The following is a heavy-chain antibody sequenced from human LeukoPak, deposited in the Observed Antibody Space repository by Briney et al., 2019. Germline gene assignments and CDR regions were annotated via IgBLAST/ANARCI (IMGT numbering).Heavy chain of an antibody. CDR3: ARDRESGYDPDY. CDR1: GYTSTSYG. V-gene: IGHV1-18*01. D-gene: IGHD5-12*01. CDR2: ISAYNGNT. Sequence: ASVKVSCKASGYTSTSYGISWVRQAPGQGLEWMGWISAYNGNTNYAQKLQGRVTMTTDTSTSTAYMELRSLRSDDTAVYYCARDRESGYDPDYWGQGTLVTVSS. J-gene: IGHJ4*02.